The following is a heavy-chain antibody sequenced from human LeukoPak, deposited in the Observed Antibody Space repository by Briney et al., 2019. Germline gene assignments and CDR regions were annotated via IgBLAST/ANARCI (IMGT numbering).Heavy chain of an antibody. CDR2: VSLEGVR. CDR1: GGSLLNNNW. D-gene: IGHD3-16*01. J-gene: IGHJ4*02. CDR3: SSADGPFSPLGY. V-gene: IGHV4-4*02. Sequence: SGTLSHTRGVCGGSLLNNNWRRWVRQFPGQGLQWIGEVSLEGVRNYNPSLTSRVSMSLDRAKNLLSLNLNSVTAADTAVYYCSSADGPFSPLGYWGKGILVTV.